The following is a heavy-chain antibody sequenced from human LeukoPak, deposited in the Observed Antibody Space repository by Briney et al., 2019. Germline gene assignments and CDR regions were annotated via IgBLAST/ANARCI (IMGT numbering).Heavy chain of an antibody. CDR1: GFTFSGFW. CDR2: IISDGSEG. Sequence: GGSLRLSCAVSGFTFSGFWMSWSRQAPGKGLEWVASIISDGSEGYYADVVKGRFTISRDNAKNSLYLQINSLRAEDTAVYYCARSLPYGTTWYGRSDFWGQGTLVTVSS. CDR3: ARSLPYGTTWYGRSDF. D-gene: IGHD6-13*01. J-gene: IGHJ4*02. V-gene: IGHV3-7*03.